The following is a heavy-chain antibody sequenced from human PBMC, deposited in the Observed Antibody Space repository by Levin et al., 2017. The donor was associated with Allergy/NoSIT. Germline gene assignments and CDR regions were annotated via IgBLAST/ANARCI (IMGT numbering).Heavy chain of an antibody. D-gene: IGHD1-1*01. CDR3: GRVHSDNWSADYVDY. Sequence: GESLKISCAASGFTFSDHYMDWVRQAPGKGLEWVGRTRNRDNSYTTEYAASVKGRFTISRDDSKNSVFLHMNSLMTEDTAMYYCGRVHSDNWSADYVDYWGQGTLVTVSS. CDR1: GFTFSDHY. V-gene: IGHV3-72*01. CDR2: TRNRDNSYTT. J-gene: IGHJ4*02.